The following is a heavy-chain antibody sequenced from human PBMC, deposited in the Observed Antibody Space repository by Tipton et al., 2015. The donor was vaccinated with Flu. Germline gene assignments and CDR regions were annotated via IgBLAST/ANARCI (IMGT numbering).Heavy chain of an antibody. J-gene: IGHJ4*02. D-gene: IGHD2-8*01. Sequence: QLVQSGAEVKKPGESLKISCKGSGYSFTSYWIGWVRQMPGKGLEWMGIIYPGDSDTRYSPSFQGQVTISADKSISTAYLQWGSLKASDTAMYYCARAFEHCTNGVCYVYWGQGTLVTVSS. V-gene: IGHV5-51*01. CDR2: IYPGDSDT. CDR3: ARAFEHCTNGVCYVY. CDR1: GYSFTSYW.